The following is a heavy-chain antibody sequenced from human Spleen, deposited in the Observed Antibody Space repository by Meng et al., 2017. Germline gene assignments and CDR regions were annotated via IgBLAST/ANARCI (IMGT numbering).Heavy chain of an antibody. V-gene: IGHV3-30*01. Sequence: LGAFGGVLCQPVTSPRLSCAASGFTFSTYSMHWVRQTPVKGLAWVAFLSFDSQNIHYADSVKGRFIISRDNSENTLYLQMNSLTVEDTAVYYCARDKPPNDVWGRGTLVTVSS. CDR3: ARDKPPNDV. J-gene: IGHJ2*01. CDR2: LSFDSQNI. CDR1: GFTFSTYS.